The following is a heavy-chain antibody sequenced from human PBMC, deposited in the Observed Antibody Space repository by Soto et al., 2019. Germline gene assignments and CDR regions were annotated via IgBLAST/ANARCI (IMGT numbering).Heavy chain of an antibody. D-gene: IGHD4-4*01. V-gene: IGHV3-9*01. CDR2: ISWNSGSI. J-gene: IGHJ4*02. CDR3: AKGLGYSNYSPPDY. Sequence: EVQLVESGGGLVQPGRSLRLSCAASGFTFDDYAMHWVRQAPGKGLEWVSGISWNSGSIVYADSVKGRFTISRDNAKNSLYLQMNSLRAEDTALYYCAKGLGYSNYSPPDYWGQGTLVTVSS. CDR1: GFTFDDYA.